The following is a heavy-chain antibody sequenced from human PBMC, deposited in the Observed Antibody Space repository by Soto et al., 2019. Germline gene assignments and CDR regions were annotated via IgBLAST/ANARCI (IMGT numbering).Heavy chain of an antibody. V-gene: IGHV1-8*01. CDR1: GYTFTSYD. J-gene: IGHJ6*02. CDR3: ARGPYYDFWSGYFRDEHYYYGMDV. CDR2: MNPNSGNT. Sequence: QVQLVQSGAEVKKPGASVKVSCKASGYTFTSYDINWVRQATGQGLEWMGWMNPNSGNTGYAQKFQGRVTMTRNTSISTAYMELSSLRSEDTAVYYCARGPYYDFWSGYFRDEHYYYGMDVWGQGTTVTVSS. D-gene: IGHD3-3*01.